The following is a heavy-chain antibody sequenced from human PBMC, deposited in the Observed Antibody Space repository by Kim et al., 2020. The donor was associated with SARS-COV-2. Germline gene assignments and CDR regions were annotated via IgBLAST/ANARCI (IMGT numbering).Heavy chain of an antibody. Sequence: SVKVSCKASGGTFSSYAISWVRQAPGQGLEWMGGIIPIFGTANYAQKFQGRVTITADESTSTAYMELSSLRSEDTAVYYCARVMAGGYSYGGGLVYWGQGTLVTVSS. CDR2: IIPIFGTA. CDR3: ARVMAGGYSYGGGLVY. D-gene: IGHD5-18*01. J-gene: IGHJ4*02. CDR1: GGTFSSYA. V-gene: IGHV1-69*13.